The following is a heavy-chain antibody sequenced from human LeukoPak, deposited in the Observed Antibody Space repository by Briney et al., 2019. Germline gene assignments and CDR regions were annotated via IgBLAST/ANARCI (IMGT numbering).Heavy chain of an antibody. CDR1: GFTVSSNY. V-gene: IGHV3-53*01. CDR3: ARGPDFATRSGFDI. J-gene: IGHJ3*02. D-gene: IGHD3-3*01. Sequence: GGSLRLSCAASGFTVSSNYMTWVRQAPGKGLEWVSFIYSDGRAYYADSVKGRFTISRDNSKNSLYLQMSGLRAEDTAIYYCARGPDFATRSGFDIWGQGTMVTVSS. CDR2: IYSDGRA.